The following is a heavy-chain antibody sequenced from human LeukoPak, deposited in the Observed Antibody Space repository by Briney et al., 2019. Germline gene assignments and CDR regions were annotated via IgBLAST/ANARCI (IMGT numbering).Heavy chain of an antibody. D-gene: IGHD2-2*01. CDR2: IKRDGTTI. V-gene: IGHV3-74*01. Sequence: GGSLRLSCAASGFSFSNSWMYWVRPGPGKGPVWVSRIKRDGTTIEYADSVKGRFTISRDNSKNTLYLQMNSLRAEDTAMYYCAKRRGEVPTASLDYWGQGTLVTVSS. J-gene: IGHJ4*02. CDR3: AKRRGEVPTASLDY. CDR1: GFSFSNSW.